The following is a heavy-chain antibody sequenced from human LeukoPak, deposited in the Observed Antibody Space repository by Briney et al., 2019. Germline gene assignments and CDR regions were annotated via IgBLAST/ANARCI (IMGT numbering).Heavy chain of an antibody. CDR3: ARLNDYGDYYGMDV. CDR1: SGSFSGYY. V-gene: IGHV4-34*01. Sequence: SETLSLTCAVYSGSFSGYYWSWIRQPPGKGLEWIGEINHSGSTNYNPSLKSRVTISVDTSKNQFSLKLSSVTAADTAVYYCARLNDYGDYYGMDVWGQGTTVTVSS. J-gene: IGHJ6*02. D-gene: IGHD4-17*01. CDR2: INHSGST.